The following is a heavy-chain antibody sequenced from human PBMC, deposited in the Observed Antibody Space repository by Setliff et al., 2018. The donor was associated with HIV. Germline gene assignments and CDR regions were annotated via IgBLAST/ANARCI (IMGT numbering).Heavy chain of an antibody. J-gene: IGHJ6*02. CDR1: GGTFSSYG. V-gene: IGHV1-69*05. CDR2: IIPMFGTG. D-gene: IGHD6-19*01. CDR3: ARVAHSSSYHYYGMDV. Sequence: RASVKVPCKASGGTFSSYGISWVRQAPGQGLEWMGAIIPMFGTGFYAQKFQGRVTITTDESRTTSYMELSSLGFEDPAVYFCARVAHSSSYHYYGMDVWGQGTTVTVSS.